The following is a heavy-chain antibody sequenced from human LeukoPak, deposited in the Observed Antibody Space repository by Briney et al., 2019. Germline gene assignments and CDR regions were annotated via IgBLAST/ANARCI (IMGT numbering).Heavy chain of an antibody. CDR2: IRSTGDT. V-gene: IGHV3-48*01. J-gene: IGHJ5*02. CDR1: GFFFSQYS. Sequence: PGGSLRLSCAASGFFFSQYSINWVRQAPGKGLEWVSHIRSTGDTFYADSVKGRFTISRDNARNSLYLQTNSLRAEDTAMYYCARDAGNSGYGCDLWGQGTPVTVSS. D-gene: IGHD5-12*01. CDR3: ARDAGNSGYGCDL.